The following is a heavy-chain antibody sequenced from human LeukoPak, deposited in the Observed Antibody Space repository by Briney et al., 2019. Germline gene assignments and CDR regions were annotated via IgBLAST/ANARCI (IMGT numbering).Heavy chain of an antibody. CDR3: ARFSPRAMGNYLDF. J-gene: IGHJ4*02. Sequence: KPSETLSLTCTVSGGSISSYYWSWIRQPPGKGLEWIGYIYYSGSTNYNPSLKSRVTISVDTSKNQFSLKLSSVTAADTAVYYCARFSPRAMGNYLDFWGQGTLVTVSS. V-gene: IGHV4-59*01. D-gene: IGHD7-27*01. CDR1: GGSISSYY. CDR2: IYYSGST.